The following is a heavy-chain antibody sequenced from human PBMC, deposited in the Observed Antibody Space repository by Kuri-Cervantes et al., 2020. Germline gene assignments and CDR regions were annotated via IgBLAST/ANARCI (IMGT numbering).Heavy chain of an antibody. J-gene: IGHJ4*02. Sequence: GGSLRLSCAASGFIYAMHWVRQAPGKGLEWVAVISYDGSNKYYADSVKGRFTISRDNSKNTLYLQMNSLRAEDTAVYYCARAEYDFWSGYNIVATYYFDYWGQGTLVTVSS. D-gene: IGHD3-3*01. V-gene: IGHV3-30*01. CDR3: ARAEYDFWSGYNIVATYYFDY. CDR2: ISYDGSNK. CDR1: GFIYA.